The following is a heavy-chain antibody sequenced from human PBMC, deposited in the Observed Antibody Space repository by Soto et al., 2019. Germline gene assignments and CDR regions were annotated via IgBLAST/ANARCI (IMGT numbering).Heavy chain of an antibody. CDR1: GGSISSGGYY. D-gene: IGHD2-15*01. V-gene: IGHV4-31*03. J-gene: IGHJ5*02. CDR2: IYYSGST. Sequence: SETLSLTCTVSGGSISSGGYYWSWIRQHPGKGLEWIGYIYYSGSTYYNPSLKSRVTISVDTSKNQFSLKLSSATAANTAVYYCARDLVVVAAGHWFDPWGQGTLVTVSS. CDR3: ARDLVVVAAGHWFDP.